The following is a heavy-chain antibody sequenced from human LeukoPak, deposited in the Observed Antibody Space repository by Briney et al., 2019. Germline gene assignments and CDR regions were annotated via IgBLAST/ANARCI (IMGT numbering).Heavy chain of an antibody. CDR2: LNRSGGRT. J-gene: IGHJ4*02. V-gene: IGHV3-64D*06. CDR3: VNNGYCSSTSCYAWAFYG. Sequence: PGGSRTLPCSVSGLTLSSYAMHWARHATGEGREYVSPLNRSGGRTDYAGSVKGRVSIARDNSKNTLYLQMSCLRAEDSAVYYWVNNGYCSSTSCYAWAFYGWGQGSLVSVSS. D-gene: IGHD2-2*03. CDR1: GLTLSSYA.